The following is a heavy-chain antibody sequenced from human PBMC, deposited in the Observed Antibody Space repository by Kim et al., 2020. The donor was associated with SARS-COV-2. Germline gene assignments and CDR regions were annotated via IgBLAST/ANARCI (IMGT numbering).Heavy chain of an antibody. V-gene: IGHV4-31*03. J-gene: IGHJ5*02. Sequence: SETLSLTCTVSGGSISSGGYYWSWIRQHPGKGLEWIGYIYYSGSTYYNPSLKSRVTISVDTSKNQFSLKLSSVTAADTAVYYCARVGGSRGYYPRWFDPWGQGTLVTVSS. D-gene: IGHD3-22*01. CDR1: GGSISSGGYY. CDR2: IYYSGST. CDR3: ARVGGSRGYYPRWFDP.